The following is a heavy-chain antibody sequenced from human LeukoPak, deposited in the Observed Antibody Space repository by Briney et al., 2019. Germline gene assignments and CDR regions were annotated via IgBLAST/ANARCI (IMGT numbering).Heavy chain of an antibody. CDR1: GFTFSSYE. V-gene: IGHV3-48*03. CDR2: ISSSGSTI. J-gene: IGHJ6*04. D-gene: IGHD3-10*02. Sequence: GGSLRLSCAASGFTFSSYEMNWVRQPPGKGLEWVSYISSSGSTIYYADSVKGRFTISRDNAKNSLYLQMNSLRAEDTAVYYCAELGITMIGGVWGKGTTVTISS. CDR3: AELGITMIGGV.